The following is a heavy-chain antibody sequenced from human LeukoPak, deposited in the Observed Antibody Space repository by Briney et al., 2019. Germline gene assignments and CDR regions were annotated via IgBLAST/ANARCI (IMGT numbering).Heavy chain of an antibody. CDR1: GFTYSHNG. Sequence: GGSLRLSCVASGFTYSHNGMHWVRQAPGKGLEWVAFIQYDGNTIFYADSVKGRFTISRDNSKNTLYLQMNSLRTDDTAVYYCAREGVVIVGANDCWGQGTLVTVSS. CDR3: AREGVVIVGANDC. D-gene: IGHD1-26*01. J-gene: IGHJ4*02. V-gene: IGHV3-30*02. CDR2: IQYDGNTI.